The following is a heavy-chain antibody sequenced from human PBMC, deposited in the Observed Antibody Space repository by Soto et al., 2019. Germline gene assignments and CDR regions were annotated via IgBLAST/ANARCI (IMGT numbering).Heavy chain of an antibody. Sequence: ETLSLTCTVSGGSICSYYWSWIRQPPGKGLEWIGYIYYSGSTNYNPSLKSRVTISVDTSKNQFSLKLSSVTAADTAVYYCARLYGFSGFDYWGQGTLVTVSS. D-gene: IGHD6-25*01. CDR1: GGSICSYY. CDR3: ARLYGFSGFDY. V-gene: IGHV4-59*08. CDR2: IYYSGST. J-gene: IGHJ4*02.